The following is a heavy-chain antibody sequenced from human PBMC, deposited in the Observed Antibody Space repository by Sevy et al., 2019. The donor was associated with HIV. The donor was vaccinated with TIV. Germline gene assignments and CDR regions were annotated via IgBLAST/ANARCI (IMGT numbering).Heavy chain of an antibody. CDR1: GFTFTSYA. CDR2: IYGSGGVT. V-gene: IGHV3-23*01. D-gene: IGHD3-22*01. J-gene: IGHJ3*02. CDR3: AGGRYDSSGSFDALDI. Sequence: GGSLRLSCKPSGFTFTSYAMNWVRQAPGKGLEWISTIYGSGGVTYYADSVKGRFTISRDKSKNTLYLQMISLRTEDTALYYCAGGRYDSSGSFDALDIWGQGTMVTVSS.